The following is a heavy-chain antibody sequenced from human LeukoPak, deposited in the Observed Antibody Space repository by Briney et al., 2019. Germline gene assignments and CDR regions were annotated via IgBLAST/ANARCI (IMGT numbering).Heavy chain of an antibody. D-gene: IGHD3-10*01. CDR3: ARGPGGSGSYYDY. Sequence: GESLRLSCAASGFTFSTYSMNWVRQAPGKGLEWVSYISSNSRYIYYADSVKGRFTISRDNAKNRLYLQMNSLRTEDAAVYYCARGPGGSGSYYDYWGQGTLVTVPS. J-gene: IGHJ4*02. CDR2: ISSNSRYI. CDR1: GFTFSTYS. V-gene: IGHV3-21*01.